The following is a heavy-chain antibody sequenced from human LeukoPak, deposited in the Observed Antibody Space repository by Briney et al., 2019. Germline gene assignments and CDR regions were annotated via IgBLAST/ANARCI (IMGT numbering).Heavy chain of an antibody. Sequence: SETLSLTCTVSGGSISSSSYYWGWIRQPPGKGLEWIGSIYYSGSTYYNPSLKSRVTISVDTSKNQFSLKLGSVTAADTAVYYCAREAAVALNDAFDIWGQGTMVTVSS. CDR3: AREAAVALNDAFDI. D-gene: IGHD6-13*01. CDR2: IYYSGST. J-gene: IGHJ3*02. CDR1: GGSISSSSYY. V-gene: IGHV4-39*07.